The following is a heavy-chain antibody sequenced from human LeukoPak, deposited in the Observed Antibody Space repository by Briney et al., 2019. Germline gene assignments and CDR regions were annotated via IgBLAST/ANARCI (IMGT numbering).Heavy chain of an antibody. V-gene: IGHV1-2*06. D-gene: IGHD2-2*01. CDR1: GYTFTGYY. CDR3: ASRYCSSTSCLN. Sequence: ASVKVSCKASGYTFTGYYMHWVRQAPGQGLEWMGRINPNSGGTNYAQKFQGRVTMTRDTSISTAYMELSRLRSDDTAVYYCASRYCSSTSCLNWGQGTLVTVSS. J-gene: IGHJ4*02. CDR2: INPNSGGT.